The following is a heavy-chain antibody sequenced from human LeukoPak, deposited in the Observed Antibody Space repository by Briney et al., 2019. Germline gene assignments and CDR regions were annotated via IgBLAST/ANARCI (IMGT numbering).Heavy chain of an antibody. CDR1: GYTFTDYY. Sequence: ASVKVSCKASGYTFTDYYMHWVRQAPGQGLEWMGWINPNSGGTNYAQKFQGRVTMTRDTSISTAYMELSSLRSEDTAVYYCARDGARYDILTGYFLDYWGQGTLVTVSS. CDR3: ARDGARYDILTGYFLDY. J-gene: IGHJ4*02. V-gene: IGHV1-2*02. CDR2: INPNSGGT. D-gene: IGHD3-9*01.